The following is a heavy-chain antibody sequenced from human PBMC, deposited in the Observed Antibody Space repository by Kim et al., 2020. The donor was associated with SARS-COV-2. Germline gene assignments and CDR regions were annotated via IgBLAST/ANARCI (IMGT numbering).Heavy chain of an antibody. CDR1: GGSISSGSYY. D-gene: IGHD6-13*01. V-gene: IGHV4-61*02. J-gene: IGHJ6*02. CDR2: IYTSGST. CDR3: ARSIPSSWPYYYYGMDV. Sequence: SETLSLTCTVSGGSISSGSYYWSWIRQPAGKGLEWIGRIYTSGSTNYNPSLKSRVTISVDTSKNQFSLKLSSVTAADTAVYYCARSIPSSWPYYYYGMDVWGQGTTVTVSS.